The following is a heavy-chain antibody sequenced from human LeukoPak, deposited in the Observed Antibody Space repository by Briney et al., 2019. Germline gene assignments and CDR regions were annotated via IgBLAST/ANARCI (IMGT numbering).Heavy chain of an antibody. J-gene: IGHJ4*02. CDR3: ARDERLGFESVLGDY. CDR2: ISSSGSTI. CDR1: GFTFSDYY. V-gene: IGHV3-11*01. D-gene: IGHD1-1*01. Sequence: GGSLRLSCAASGFTFSDYYMSWIRQAPGKGLEWVSYISSSGSTIYYADSVKGRFTISRDNAKNSLYLQMNSLRAEDTAVYYCARDERLGFESVLGDYWGQGTLVTVSS.